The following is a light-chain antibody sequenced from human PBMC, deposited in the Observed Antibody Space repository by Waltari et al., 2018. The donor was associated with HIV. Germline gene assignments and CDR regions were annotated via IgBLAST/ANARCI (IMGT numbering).Light chain of an antibody. Sequence: QLVLTQSPSASASLGASVKLTCTLSSGHISYAIAWHQQQPEKGPRYLMKLNSDGSHTKGDGIPDRFSGSSSGAECYLTISSLQSDDEADYYCQTWGTGIVLFGGGTKVTVL. CDR1: SGHISYA. V-gene: IGLV4-69*01. CDR3: QTWGTGIVL. J-gene: IGLJ2*01. CDR2: LNSDGSH.